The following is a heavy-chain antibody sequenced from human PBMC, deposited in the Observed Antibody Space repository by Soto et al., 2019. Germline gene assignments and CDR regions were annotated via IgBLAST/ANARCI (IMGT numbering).Heavy chain of an antibody. CDR1: GGSFSGYY. CDR2: INHSGST. J-gene: IGHJ4*02. V-gene: IGHV4-34*01. Sequence: QVQLQQWGAGLLKPSETLSLTCAVYGGSFSGYYWSWIRQPPGKGLEWIGEINHSGSTNYNPSLKXXVXKXXDTSKNQFALKLSSVTAADTAVYYCARSHFYYFDYWGQGTLVTVSS. CDR3: ARSHFYYFDY.